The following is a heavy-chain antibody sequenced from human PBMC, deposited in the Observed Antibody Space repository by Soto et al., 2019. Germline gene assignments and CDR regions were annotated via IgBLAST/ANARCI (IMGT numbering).Heavy chain of an antibody. CDR1: GGSISAHTHY. V-gene: IGHV4-39*01. J-gene: IGHJ6*02. Sequence: SETLSLTCTVSGGSISAHTHYWSWIRQSPGGGLEWIASMYYIGTTYYNPSLQNRLTISAYRSKNQVSLLLTSVTAADTAVYYCARRKVVITTESNSFYFAMDVWGPATTV. D-gene: IGHD2-15*01. CDR2: MYYIGTT. CDR3: ARRKVVITTESNSFYFAMDV.